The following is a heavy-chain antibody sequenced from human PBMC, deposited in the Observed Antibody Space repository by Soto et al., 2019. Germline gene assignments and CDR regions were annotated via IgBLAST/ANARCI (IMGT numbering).Heavy chain of an antibody. J-gene: IGHJ4*02. V-gene: IGHV3-30-3*01. CDR2: ISYDGSNK. Sequence: GGSLRLSCAASGFTFSSYAMHWVRQAPGKGLEWVAVISYDGSNKYYADSVKGRFTISRDNSKNTLYLQMNSLRAEDTAVYYCASYTSIAVAGTGYDYWGQGTLVTVSS. D-gene: IGHD6-19*01. CDR3: ASYTSIAVAGTGYDY. CDR1: GFTFSSYA.